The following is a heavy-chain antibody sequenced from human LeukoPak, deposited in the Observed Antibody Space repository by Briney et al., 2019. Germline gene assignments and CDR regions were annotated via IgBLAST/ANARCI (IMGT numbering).Heavy chain of an antibody. J-gene: IGHJ4*02. D-gene: IGHD4/OR15-4a*01. V-gene: IGHV3-7*03. CDR1: GFSFSSYN. Sequence: PGGSLRLSCEASGFSFSSYNMDWVRQAPGKGLEWVANIKQDGSEKYYVDSVKGRFTISRDNAKNSLYLQMNSLRAEDTAVYYCARRAGAYSHPYDYWGQGTLVTVSS. CDR3: ARRAGAYSHPYDY. CDR2: IKQDGSEK.